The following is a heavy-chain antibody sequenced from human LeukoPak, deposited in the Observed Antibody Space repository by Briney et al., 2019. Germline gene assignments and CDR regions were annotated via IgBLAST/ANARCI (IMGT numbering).Heavy chain of an antibody. CDR2: IYYSGTT. V-gene: IGHV4-59*01. Sequence: SETLSLTCTVSGGSISNYYWSWIRQPPGKGLEWMGYIYYSGTTKYNPSLKSRVTISVDTSKNQFSLKLSSVTAADTAVYYCARGAGWYDYWGRGTLVTVSS. CDR3: ARGAGWYDY. CDR1: GGSISNYY. J-gene: IGHJ4*02. D-gene: IGHD2-15*01.